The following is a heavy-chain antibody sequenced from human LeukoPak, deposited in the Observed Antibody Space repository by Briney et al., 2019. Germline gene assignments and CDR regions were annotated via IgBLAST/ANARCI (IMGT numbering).Heavy chain of an antibody. CDR1: GYTFTNYY. Sequence: ASVKVSCKASGYTFTNYYIHWVRQAPGQGLEWMGLINPGGDNTDYAQNFQGRVTMTRDTSTSTVYMGLSSLRSEDTAVYYCARGLPRVYGSGNDLDVWGKGTTVTISS. CDR2: INPGGDNT. D-gene: IGHD3-10*01. CDR3: ARGLPRVYGSGNDLDV. J-gene: IGHJ6*04. V-gene: IGHV1-46*01.